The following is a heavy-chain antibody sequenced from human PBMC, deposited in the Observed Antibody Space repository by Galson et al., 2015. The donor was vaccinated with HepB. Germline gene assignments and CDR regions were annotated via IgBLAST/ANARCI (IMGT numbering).Heavy chain of an antibody. CDR2: IYSGGST. V-gene: IGHV3-53*01. J-gene: IGHJ3*02. Sequence: SLRLSCAASGFTVSSNYMSWVRQAPGKGLEWVSVIYSGGSTYYADSVKGRFTISRDNSKNTLYLQMNSLRAEDTAVYYCASGPSPEAFDIWGQGTMVTVSS. CDR3: ASGPSPEAFDI. D-gene: IGHD1-14*01. CDR1: GFTVSSNY.